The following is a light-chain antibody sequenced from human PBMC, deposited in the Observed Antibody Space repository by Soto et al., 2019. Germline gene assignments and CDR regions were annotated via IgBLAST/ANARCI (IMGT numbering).Light chain of an antibody. CDR2: GAY. V-gene: IGKV3-15*01. CDR3: QPYNKWPWT. Sequence: IVMTQSPATLSVSPWERATLSCRASQSVSSNLAWYQQKPGQAPTLLIYGAYTRATGITGRFSGSGSGTEFTITISSLQSEDFAVYYCQPYNKWPWTSGQGTKVEIK. CDR1: QSVSSN. J-gene: IGKJ1*01.